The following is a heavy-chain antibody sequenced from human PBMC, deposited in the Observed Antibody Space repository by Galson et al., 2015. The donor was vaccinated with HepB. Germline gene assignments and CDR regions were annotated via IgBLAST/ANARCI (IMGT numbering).Heavy chain of an antibody. CDR2: ISYDGSNK. CDR3: AKDMGAIFW. V-gene: IGHV3-30*18. Sequence: SLRLSCAASGFTFSSYGMHWVRQAPGKGLEWVAVISYDGSNKYYADSVKGRFTISRDNSKNTLYLQMNSLRAEDTAVYYCAKDMGAIFWWGQGTLVTVSS. CDR1: GFTFSSYG. J-gene: IGHJ4*02. D-gene: IGHD1-26*01.